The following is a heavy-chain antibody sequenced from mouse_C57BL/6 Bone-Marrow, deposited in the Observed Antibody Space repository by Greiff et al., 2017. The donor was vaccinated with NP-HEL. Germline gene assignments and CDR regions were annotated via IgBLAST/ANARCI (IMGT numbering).Heavy chain of an antibody. CDR3: TSLIYYYGSSSY. Sequence: VQLVESGAELVRPGASVTLSCKASGYTFTDYEMHWVKQTPVHGLEWIGAIDPETGGTAYNQKFKGKAILTADKSSSTAYMELRSLTSEDSAVYYCTSLIYYYGSSSYWGQGTTLTVSS. CDR2: IDPETGGT. D-gene: IGHD1-1*01. CDR1: GYTFTDYE. V-gene: IGHV1-15*01. J-gene: IGHJ2*01.